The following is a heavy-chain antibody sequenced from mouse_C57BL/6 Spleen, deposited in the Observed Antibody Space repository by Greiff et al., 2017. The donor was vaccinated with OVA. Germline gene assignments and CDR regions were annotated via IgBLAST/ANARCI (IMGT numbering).Heavy chain of an antibody. CDR1: GYTFTDYY. V-gene: IGHV1-26*01. D-gene: IGHD1-1*01. J-gene: IGHJ4*01. CDR2: INPNNGGT. Sequence: EVQLQQSGPELVKPGASVKISCKASGYTFTDYYMNWVKQSHGKSLEWIGDINPNNGGTSYNQKFKGKATLTVDKSSSTAYMERRSLTSEDSAVYYCARSGTTVVARDAMGYWGQGTSVTVSS. CDR3: ARSGTTVVARDAMGY.